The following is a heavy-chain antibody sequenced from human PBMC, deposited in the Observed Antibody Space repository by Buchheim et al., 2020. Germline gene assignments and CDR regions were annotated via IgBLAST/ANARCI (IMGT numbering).Heavy chain of an antibody. D-gene: IGHD4-17*01. CDR1: AFTFSSYA. J-gene: IGHJ6*02. CDR3: AKDLYGDYGMDV. V-gene: IGHV3-23*01. Sequence: EVQLLESGGGLVQPGGSLRLSCAASAFTFSSYAMSWVRQAPGKGLEWVSLISGSGGNTYYADSVRGRFPISRYNSTHPLYLQMNSLRAEDTAVYYCAKDLYGDYGMDVWGQGTT. CDR2: ISGSGGNT.